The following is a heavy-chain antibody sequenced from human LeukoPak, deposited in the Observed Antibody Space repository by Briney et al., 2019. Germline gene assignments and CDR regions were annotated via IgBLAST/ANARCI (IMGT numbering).Heavy chain of an antibody. Sequence: PGGSPRLSCAASGFTFSSYSMKWVRQAPGKGLEWVSYISSSTTTKYYADSVKGRFTISRDNAKNSLYLQMNSLRAEDTAVYYCARAARPGDYPYHFDYWGQGTLVTVSS. V-gene: IGHV3-48*01. CDR1: GFTFSSYS. CDR2: ISSSTTTK. J-gene: IGHJ4*02. CDR3: ARAARPGDYPYHFDY. D-gene: IGHD4-17*01.